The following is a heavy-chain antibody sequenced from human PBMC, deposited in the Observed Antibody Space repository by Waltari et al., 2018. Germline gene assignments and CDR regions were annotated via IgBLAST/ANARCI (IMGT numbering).Heavy chain of an antibody. J-gene: IGHJ4*02. CDR1: GFTFRNYG. V-gene: IGHV3-30*18. CDR3: AKEKRNVGVDY. D-gene: IGHD3-10*02. CDR2: ISSDGNFK. Sequence: QVQLVESGGGVVQPGKSLGISWEASGFTFRNYGLHWVRQAPGKALDWVAVISSDGNFKYHADSVKGRFTISRDNSRNTLYLQMDSLTIEDTGVYFCAKEKRNVGVDYWGQGILVTVSS.